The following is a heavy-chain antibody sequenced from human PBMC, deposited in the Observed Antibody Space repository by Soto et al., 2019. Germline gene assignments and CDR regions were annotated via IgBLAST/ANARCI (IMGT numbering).Heavy chain of an antibody. Sequence: VSVKVAGKTSGYTFTDYYTHWVRQAPGQGLEWMGWMNPKSGGAYFAQKFQGRVTLTRDTSIGTAYIEVNSLTSDDTAVYFCTRENIENSDGLYDGFDIWGQGTTVTVSS. J-gene: IGHJ3*02. D-gene: IGHD5-18*01. V-gene: IGHV1-2*02. CDR1: GYTFTDYY. CDR3: TRENIENSDGLYDGFDI. CDR2: MNPKSGGA.